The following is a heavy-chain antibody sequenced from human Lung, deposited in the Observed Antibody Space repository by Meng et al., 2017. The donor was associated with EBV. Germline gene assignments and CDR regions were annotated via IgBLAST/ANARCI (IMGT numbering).Heavy chain of an antibody. Sequence: QRQEAGPGLVKPSGTLSLTCGIAGGSISSSNWWSWVRQTPGKGLEWIGEIYHSGSTNYNPSLKSRITISVDESKNQFSLRLKSVTAADTAVYYCANRREVRPYYFDSWGQGTLVTVSS. J-gene: IGHJ4*02. V-gene: IGHV4-4*02. CDR1: GGSISSSNW. D-gene: IGHD1-26*01. CDR3: ANRREVRPYYFDS. CDR2: IYHSGST.